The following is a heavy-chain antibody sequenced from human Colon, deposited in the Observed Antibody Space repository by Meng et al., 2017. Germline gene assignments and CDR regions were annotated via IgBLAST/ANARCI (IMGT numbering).Heavy chain of an antibody. CDR2: IYYSGST. J-gene: IGHJ5*02. D-gene: IGHD4-17*01. CDR1: GGSISSGDYY. CDR3: ARDRKHYGERGWFDP. V-gene: IGHV4-30-4*01. Sequence: QGEPQEVGPGLVQPSQTLSLTCTVSGGSISSGDYYWSWIRQPPGKGLEWIGYIYYSGSTYSNASLKSRVTISIDRSKNQFSLKLSSVTAADTAVYYCARDRKHYGERGWFDPWGQGTLVTVSS.